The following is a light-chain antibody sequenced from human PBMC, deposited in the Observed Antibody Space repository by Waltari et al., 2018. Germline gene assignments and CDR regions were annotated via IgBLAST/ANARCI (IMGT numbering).Light chain of an antibody. CDR2: LNSDGSH. J-gene: IGLJ2*01. V-gene: IGLV4-69*01. CDR1: TGHSDFA. Sequence: QPVLTQSPSASASLGASVKLTCTLSTGHSDFAIAWHQQQPERGPRYLMKLNSDGSHTKGDEIPDRFSGSSSGAERYLTISSLQSEDEAAYYCQTGGSGIGTFGGGTQLTVL. CDR3: QTGGSGIGT.